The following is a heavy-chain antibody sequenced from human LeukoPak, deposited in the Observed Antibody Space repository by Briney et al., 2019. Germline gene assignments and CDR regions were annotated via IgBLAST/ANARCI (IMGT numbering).Heavy chain of an antibody. J-gene: IGHJ5*02. CDR2: INPNSGTT. D-gene: IGHD5-18*01. CDR1: GYTFTGYY. Sequence: GASVKVSCKASGYTFTGYYMHWVRQAPGQGLEWMGWINPNSGTTNYAQKFQGRVTMTRDTSISTVYMKLSRLRSDDTAVFYCARDNTILDTSMATNWFDPWGQGTLVTVSS. V-gene: IGHV1-2*02. CDR3: ARDNTILDTSMATNWFDP.